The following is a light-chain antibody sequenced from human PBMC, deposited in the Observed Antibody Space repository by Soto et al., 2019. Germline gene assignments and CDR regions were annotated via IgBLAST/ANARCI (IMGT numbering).Light chain of an antibody. Sequence: DLQMTQGPSSLSASVGDRVTITCRASHSISFYLNWYQQKPWQAPKLLIYGASNLQSGVPSRFIGSGYATDFSLTISSLQPEDFATYYCQQTYQNSWTFGPGTKVDI. CDR3: QQTYQNSWT. J-gene: IGKJ3*01. CDR1: HSISFY. V-gene: IGKV1-39*01. CDR2: GAS.